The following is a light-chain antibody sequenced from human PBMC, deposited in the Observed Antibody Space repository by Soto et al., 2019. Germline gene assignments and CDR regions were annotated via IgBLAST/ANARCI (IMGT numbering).Light chain of an antibody. V-gene: IGKV1-39*01. CDR1: QSIRNF. CDR2: YAS. CDR3: QQSYRTPYT. Sequence: DIQMTQSPSSLSASVGDRVTVTCRASQSIRNFLNWYQQKPGKAPMLLIFYASSLESGVPSSFSGSGSGTDFTLTISSLQPEDFATYYCQQSYRTPYTFRQGTKLEIK. J-gene: IGKJ2*01.